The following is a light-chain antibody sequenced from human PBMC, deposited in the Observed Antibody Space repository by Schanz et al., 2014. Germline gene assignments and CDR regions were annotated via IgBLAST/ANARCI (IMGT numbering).Light chain of an antibody. CDR1: SSDVGGYNF. CDR2: EVS. CDR3: CSYAGSYTVVA. Sequence: QSVLTQPPSASGSPGQSVTISCTGTSSDVGGYNFVSWYQQHPGKVPKLLIFEVSQRPSGVPDRFSGSKSGNTASLTISGLQAEDEADYYCCSYAGSYTVVAFGGGTKLTVL. J-gene: IGLJ2*01. V-gene: IGLV2-8*01.